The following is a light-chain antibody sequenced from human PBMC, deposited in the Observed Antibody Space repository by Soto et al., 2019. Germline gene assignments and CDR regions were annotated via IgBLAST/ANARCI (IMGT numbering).Light chain of an antibody. J-gene: IGLJ2*01. CDR2: NVS. CDR1: SSDIGGYNH. V-gene: IGLV2-14*03. CDR3: SSYTNTSPPVI. Sequence: QSALTQPASVSGSPGQSITISCTGASSDIGGYNHVSWYQQHPGKAPKLIIYNVSHRPSGVSTRFSGSKYANTASLIIAGLQAEDEADYFCSSYTNTSPPVIFGGGTQLTVL.